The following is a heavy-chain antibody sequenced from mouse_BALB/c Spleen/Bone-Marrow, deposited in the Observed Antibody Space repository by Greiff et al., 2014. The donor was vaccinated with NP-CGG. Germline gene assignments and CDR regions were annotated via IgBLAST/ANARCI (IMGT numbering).Heavy chain of an antibody. D-gene: IGHD1-3*01. CDR2: IYPANGNT. CDR3: ARSPGEVNY. CDR1: GFNIIYAY. V-gene: IGHV14-3*02. J-gene: IGHJ3*01. Sequence: EVQLQQSGAELVKPGASVKLSRTASGFNIIYAYIHWVKRRPEQGLEWIGRIYPANGNTNYDPKFQGKATITADTSSNTAYLHLNSLTSEDTAVYYCARSPGEVNYWGQGTLSLSLQ.